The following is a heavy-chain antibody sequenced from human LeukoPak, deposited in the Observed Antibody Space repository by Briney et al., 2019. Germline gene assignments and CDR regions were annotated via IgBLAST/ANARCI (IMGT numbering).Heavy chain of an antibody. Sequence: PSETLSLTCTVPGGSISTYYWSWIRQSPGKGLEWIGSVYYSGSNNYNPSLKSRVSISVDTSKNQFSLELSSVTAADTAVYYCAVNSTRHTFDIWGQGTMVTVSS. V-gene: IGHV4-59*08. CDR2: VYYSGSN. D-gene: IGHD5-24*01. CDR3: AVNSTRHTFDI. J-gene: IGHJ3*02. CDR1: GGSISTYY.